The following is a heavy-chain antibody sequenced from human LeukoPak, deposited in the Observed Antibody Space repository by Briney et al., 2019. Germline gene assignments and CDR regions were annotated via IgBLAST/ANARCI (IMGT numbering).Heavy chain of an antibody. Sequence: GGSLRLSCAASGFTFSSYWMHWVRQAPGKGLVWVSRINSDGSSTSYADSVKGRFTISRDNAKNTLYLQMNSLRAEDTAVYYCANIWFGELFDYWGQGTLVTVSS. CDR1: GFTFSSYW. D-gene: IGHD3-10*01. CDR3: ANIWFGELFDY. J-gene: IGHJ4*02. V-gene: IGHV3-74*01. CDR2: INSDGSST.